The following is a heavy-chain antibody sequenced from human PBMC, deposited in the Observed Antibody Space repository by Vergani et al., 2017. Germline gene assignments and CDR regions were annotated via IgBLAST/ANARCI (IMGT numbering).Heavy chain of an antibody. J-gene: IGHJ4*02. D-gene: IGHD3-22*01. CDR1: GGSFSGYY. CDR2: INHSGST. CDR3: ARGGVVDLPRYFDY. V-gene: IGHV4-34*01. Sequence: QVQLQQWGAGLLKPSETLSLTCAVYGGSFSGYYWSWIRQPPGKGLEWIGEINHSGSTNYNPSLKSRVTISVDTSKNQFSLKLSSVTAADTAVYYCARGGVVDLPRYFDYWGQGTLVTVSS.